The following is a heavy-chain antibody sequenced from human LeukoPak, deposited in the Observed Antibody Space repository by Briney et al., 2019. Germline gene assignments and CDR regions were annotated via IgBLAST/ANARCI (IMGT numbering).Heavy chain of an antibody. V-gene: IGHV3-53*01. CDR1: GFTVRSNY. D-gene: IGHD4-17*01. CDR3: ARDSSSDYGVLDY. Sequence: GGSLRLSCAASGFTVRSNYMSWVRQAPGKGLEWVAVIYSGGRTDYADSVKGRFTISRDNLKNTVYLQMNSLRADDTAVYYCARDSSSDYGVLDYWGQGSLVPSPQ. CDR2: IYSGGRT. J-gene: IGHJ4*02.